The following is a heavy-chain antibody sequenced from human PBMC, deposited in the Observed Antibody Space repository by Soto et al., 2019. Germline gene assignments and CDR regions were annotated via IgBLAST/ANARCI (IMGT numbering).Heavy chain of an antibody. V-gene: IGHV3-23*01. D-gene: IGHD6-6*01. CDR2: ISGSDDST. CDR1: GFTFSSYA. CDR3: AKRSSSSTFDY. J-gene: IGHJ4*02. Sequence: EVQLLESGGGLVQPGESLRLSCAASGFTFSSYAMRWVRQAPGKGLEWVSGISGSDDSTYYADSVKGRFTISRDNSKNTLYLQMNSLRAEDTAVYYCAKRSSSSTFDYWGQGTLVTVSS.